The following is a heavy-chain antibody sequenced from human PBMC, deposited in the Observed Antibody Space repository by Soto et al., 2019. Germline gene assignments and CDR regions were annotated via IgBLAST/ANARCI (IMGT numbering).Heavy chain of an antibody. CDR2: ISSNGGST. CDR3: ARATFDY. V-gene: IGHV3-64*01. J-gene: IGHJ4*02. Sequence: SLRVSXAASGFTFRSYAMHWVRQAPGKGLEYVSAISSNGGSTYYANSVKGRFTISRDNSKNTLYLQMGSLRAEDMAVYYCARATFDYWGQGTLVTVS. CDR1: GFTFRSYA.